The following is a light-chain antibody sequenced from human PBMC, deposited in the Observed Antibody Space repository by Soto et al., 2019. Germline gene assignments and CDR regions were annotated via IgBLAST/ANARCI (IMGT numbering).Light chain of an antibody. V-gene: IGLV2-14*01. CDR1: MRDVGAYNL. J-gene: IGLJ3*02. CDR2: EVR. Sequence: QSALTQPASVSGSPGQSITISCAGTMRDVGAYNLVSWYQQHPGRAPQLIIYEVRNRPSGISFRFSGSKSGNTASLTISGLQAEDEADYYCSSYTSSSFWVFGGGTQLTVL. CDR3: SSYTSSSFWV.